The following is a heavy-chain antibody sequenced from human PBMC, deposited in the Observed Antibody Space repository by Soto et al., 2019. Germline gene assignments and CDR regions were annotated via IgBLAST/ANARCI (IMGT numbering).Heavy chain of an antibody. CDR3: ARDWTIAAAGSTDY. J-gene: IGHJ4*02. V-gene: IGHV3-11*01. D-gene: IGHD6-13*01. Sequence: LXLSGAASGFTCSDYYMSWIRQAPGKGLEWVSYISSSCSTIYYADSVKGRFTISRDNAKNSLYLQMNSLRAEDTAVYYCARDWTIAAAGSTDYWGQGTLVTVYS. CDR2: ISSSCSTI. CDR1: GFTCSDYY.